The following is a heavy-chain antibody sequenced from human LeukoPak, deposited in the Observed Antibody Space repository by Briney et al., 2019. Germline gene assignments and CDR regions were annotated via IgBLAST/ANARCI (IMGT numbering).Heavy chain of an antibody. J-gene: IGHJ4*02. CDR3: ATEVTGTTDMYYFDY. Sequence: GASVKVSCKVSGYTLTELSMHWVRQAPGKGLEWMGGFDPEDGETIYAQKFQGRATMTEDTSTDTAYMELSSLRSEDTAVYYCATEVTGTTDMYYFDYWGQGTLVTVSS. V-gene: IGHV1-24*01. D-gene: IGHD1-20*01. CDR2: FDPEDGET. CDR1: GYTLTELS.